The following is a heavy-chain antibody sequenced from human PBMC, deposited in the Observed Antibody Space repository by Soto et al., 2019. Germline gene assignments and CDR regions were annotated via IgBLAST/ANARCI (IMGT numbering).Heavy chain of an antibody. Sequence: GESLKISCKGSGYSFTSYWINWVRQMPGKGLEWMGIIYPGDSDTRYSPSFQGQVTISADKSIDTAYLQWRSLKASDTPVYHCARHHGSAGSYFGLDVWGQGTTVTVSS. CDR3: ARHHGSAGSYFGLDV. CDR2: IYPGDSDT. CDR1: GYSFTSYW. D-gene: IGHD6-25*01. J-gene: IGHJ6*02. V-gene: IGHV5-51*01.